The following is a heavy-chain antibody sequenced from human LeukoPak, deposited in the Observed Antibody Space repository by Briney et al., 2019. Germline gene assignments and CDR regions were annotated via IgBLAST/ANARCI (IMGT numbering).Heavy chain of an antibody. Sequence: GGSLRLSCAVSRFTFSSYWMSWVRQAPGKGLEWVANIKQDGSEKYYVDSVKGRFTISRDNAKNSLYLQMNSLRAEDTAVYYCATAPGSGWYEDAFDIWGQGTMVTVSS. J-gene: IGHJ3*02. CDR3: ATAPGSGWYEDAFDI. CDR1: RFTFSSYW. V-gene: IGHV3-7*01. D-gene: IGHD6-19*01. CDR2: IKQDGSEK.